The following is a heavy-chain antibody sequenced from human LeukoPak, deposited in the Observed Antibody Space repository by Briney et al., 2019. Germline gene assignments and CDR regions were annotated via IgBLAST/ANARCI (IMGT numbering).Heavy chain of an antibody. CDR2: INPNSGGT. J-gene: IGHJ6*02. Sequence: ASVKVSCKASGYTFTGYYMHWVRQAPGQGLEWMGWINPNSGGTNYAQKFQGRVTMTRDTSISTAYMELSRLRSDDTAVYYCARDRGPSYYDFWSGNEEYYYGMDVWGQGTTVTVSS. CDR3: ARDRGPSYYDFWSGNEEYYYGMDV. V-gene: IGHV1-2*02. D-gene: IGHD3-3*01. CDR1: GYTFTGYY.